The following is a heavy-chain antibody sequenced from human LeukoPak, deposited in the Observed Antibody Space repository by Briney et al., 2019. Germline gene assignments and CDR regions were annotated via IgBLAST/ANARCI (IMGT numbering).Heavy chain of an antibody. D-gene: IGHD3-3*01. CDR3: ARGDFWSGSFDY. CDR1: GGTFSSYA. V-gene: IGHV1-69*05. CDR2: IIPIFGTA. Sequence: SVKVSCKASGGTFSSYAISWVRQAPGQGLEWMGRIIPIFGTANYAQKFQGRVTITTDEPTSTAYMELSSLRSEDTAVYYCARGDFWSGSFDYWGQGTLVTVSS. J-gene: IGHJ4*02.